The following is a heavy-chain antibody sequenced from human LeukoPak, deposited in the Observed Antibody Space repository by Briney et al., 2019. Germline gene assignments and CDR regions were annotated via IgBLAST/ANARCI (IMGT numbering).Heavy chain of an antibody. CDR2: ISAYNGNT. CDR1: GYTFTSYG. J-gene: IGHJ3*01. D-gene: IGHD4-17*01. Sequence: AASVKVSCKASGYTFTSYGISWVRQAPGQGLEWMGWISAYNGNTNYAQKLQGRVTMTTDTSTSTAYMELSSLKSDDTAVYFCARDTFTVTNPQHDAFDLWGQGTMITVSS. V-gene: IGHV1-18*01. CDR3: ARDTFTVTNPQHDAFDL.